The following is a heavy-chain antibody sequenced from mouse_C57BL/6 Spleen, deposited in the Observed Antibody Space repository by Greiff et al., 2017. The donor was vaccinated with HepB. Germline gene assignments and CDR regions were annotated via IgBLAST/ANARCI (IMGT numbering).Heavy chain of an antibody. V-gene: IGHV1-7*01. CDR2: INPSCGYT. D-gene: IGHD2-1*01. CDR3: ARNYRYAMDY. Sequence: VQLQQSGAELSKPGASVKLSCKASGYTFTSYWMHWVKQRPGQGLEWIGHINPSCGYTKYKQKFKDKATLTADKSSSTASMQLSSLTYEDSAVYYCARNYRYAMDYWGQGTAVTVAS. J-gene: IGHJ4*01. CDR1: GYTFTSYW.